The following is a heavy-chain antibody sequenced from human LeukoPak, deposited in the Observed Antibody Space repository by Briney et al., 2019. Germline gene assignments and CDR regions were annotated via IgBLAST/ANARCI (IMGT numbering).Heavy chain of an antibody. CDR3: ARDQYYDVSTYYEIDY. CDR2: INHSGST. D-gene: IGHD3-22*01. Sequence: SETLSLTCAVYGGSFSGYYWSWIRQPPGKGLEWIGEINHSGSTNYNPSLKSRVTISVDTSKNQFSLKLSSVTAADTAVYYCARDQYYDVSTYYEIDYWGQGTLVTISS. V-gene: IGHV4-34*01. J-gene: IGHJ4*02. CDR1: GGSFSGYY.